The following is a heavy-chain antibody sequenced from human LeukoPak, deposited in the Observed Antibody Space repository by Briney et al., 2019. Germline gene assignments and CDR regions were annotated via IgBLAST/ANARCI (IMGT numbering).Heavy chain of an antibody. CDR2: IYYNGST. Sequence: SETLSLTCTVSGGSISSYYWSWIRQPPGTGLEWIGYIYYNGSTNNNPSLKSPGTISVDTSNNQFSLKLSSVTAADTAVYYCARDLSGSYPLNAFDIWGQGTMVTVSS. V-gene: IGHV4-59*01. J-gene: IGHJ3*02. CDR1: GGSISSYY. CDR3: ARDLSGSYPLNAFDI. D-gene: IGHD1-26*01.